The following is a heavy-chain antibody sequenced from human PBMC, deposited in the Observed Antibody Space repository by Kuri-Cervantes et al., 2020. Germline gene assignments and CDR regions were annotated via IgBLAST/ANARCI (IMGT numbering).Heavy chain of an antibody. J-gene: IGHJ4*02. CDR1: GFTFSSYG. D-gene: IGHD6-13*01. CDR3: VKAVSSTSWYKFDF. CDR2: ISYDGTNK. V-gene: IGHV3-30*18. Sequence: GGSLRLSCVVSGFTFSSYGMHWVRQAPGKGLEWVAVISYDGTNKYCADSVKGRFTISRDNSKNTLSLQMNSLRDEDTAIYYCVKAVSSTSWYKFDFWGQGILVTVSS.